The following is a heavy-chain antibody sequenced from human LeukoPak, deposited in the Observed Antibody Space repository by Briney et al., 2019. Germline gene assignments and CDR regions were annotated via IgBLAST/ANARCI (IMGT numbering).Heavy chain of an antibody. Sequence: GGSLRLSCAASGFTFSDYYMTWVRQAPGKGLEWLSYISGSGSTIFYADSVKGRFTISRDNARNSLYLQMDSLRAEDTAVYYCAREYGQATGGFDYWGQGTLVTVSS. V-gene: IGHV3-11*04. CDR2: ISGSGSTI. CDR3: AREYGQATGGFDY. CDR1: GFTFSDYY. D-gene: IGHD7-27*01. J-gene: IGHJ4*02.